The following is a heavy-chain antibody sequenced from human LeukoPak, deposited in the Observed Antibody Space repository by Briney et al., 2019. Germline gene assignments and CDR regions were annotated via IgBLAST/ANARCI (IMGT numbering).Heavy chain of an antibody. CDR2: IKQDGSEK. Sequence: PGGSLRLSCAASGFTFSSYWMSWVRKAPGKGLEWVANIKQDGSEKYYVDSVKGRFTISRDNAKNSLYLQMNSLRAEDTAVYYCALANLAGDYVGYWGQGTLVTVSS. V-gene: IGHV3-7*01. D-gene: IGHD4/OR15-4a*01. J-gene: IGHJ4*02. CDR1: GFTFSSYW. CDR3: ALANLAGDYVGY.